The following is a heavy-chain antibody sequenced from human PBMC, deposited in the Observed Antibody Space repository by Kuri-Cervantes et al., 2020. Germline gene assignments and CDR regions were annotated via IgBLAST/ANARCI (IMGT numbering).Heavy chain of an antibody. CDR2: RNAGNGNT. D-gene: IGHD3-3*01. Sequence: ASVKVSCKASGYTFTSYAMHWVRQAPGQRLEWMGWRNAGNGNTKYSQEFQGRVTITRDTSASTVYMELSSLRSEDMAVYYCARARGHVLRFLEPNGWFDPWGQGTLVTVSS. CDR1: GYTFTSYA. V-gene: IGHV1-3*02. J-gene: IGHJ5*02. CDR3: ARARGHVLRFLEPNGWFDP.